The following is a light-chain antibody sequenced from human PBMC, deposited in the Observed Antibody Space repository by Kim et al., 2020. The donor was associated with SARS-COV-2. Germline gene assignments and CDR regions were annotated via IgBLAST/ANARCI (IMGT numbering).Light chain of an antibody. V-gene: IGKV2-24*01. CDR3: MQVTYFPYT. CDR1: QGLIHSDGNTY. CDR2: RVS. Sequence: DVMLTQTPLSSPVTLGQPASISCRSSQGLIHSDGNTYLSWLQQRPGQPPRLLIYRVSDRFSGVPDRFSGSGTGTDFTLKISRVEPEDVGVYYCMQVTYFPYTFGQGTKLEI. J-gene: IGKJ2*01.